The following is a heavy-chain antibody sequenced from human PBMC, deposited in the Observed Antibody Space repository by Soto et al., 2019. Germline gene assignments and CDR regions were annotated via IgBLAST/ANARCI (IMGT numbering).Heavy chain of an antibody. Sequence: SETLSLTCSVSGASIYSYCWCWIWMRQSTGKGLEWIGHIHNSGSPYNNPSLKSRVTISADTSKNQFSLKLTSVTAADTAVYYCARGSTTEKVDSWGQGTLVTVS. CDR3: ARGSTTEKVDS. D-gene: IGHD4-17*01. CDR1: GASIYSYCWC. CDR2: IHNSGSP. V-gene: IGHV4-30-4*01. J-gene: IGHJ4*02.